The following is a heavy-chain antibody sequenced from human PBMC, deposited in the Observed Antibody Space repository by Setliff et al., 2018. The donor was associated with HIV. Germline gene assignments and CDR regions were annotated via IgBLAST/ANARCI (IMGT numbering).Heavy chain of an antibody. D-gene: IGHD6-13*01. J-gene: IGHJ4*02. Sequence: SETLSLTCAVHGGSFTTYHWSWIRQPPGKGLEWIAEINYKGGSNFNPSLRSRVTILVDSSKREVSLKLSSVTAADTAVYYCASSYSSSWSYFDYWGQGTLVTVPQ. CDR3: ASSYSSSWSYFDY. V-gene: IGHV4-34*01. CDR1: GGSFTTYH. CDR2: INYKGGS.